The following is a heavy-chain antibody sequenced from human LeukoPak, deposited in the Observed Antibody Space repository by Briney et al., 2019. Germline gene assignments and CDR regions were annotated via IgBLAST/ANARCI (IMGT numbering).Heavy chain of an antibody. Sequence: SETLSLTCTVSGDSISSGVYYSGWIRQPPGKGLEWIGSFYYSGSLYYHPSLKSRVTISVDTSKNQFSLKLSSVSAADTAVYYCARRRDGYNLYYFDYWGQGILVTVSS. V-gene: IGHV4-39*01. J-gene: IGHJ4*02. CDR3: ARRRDGYNLYYFDY. D-gene: IGHD5-24*01. CDR2: FYYSGSL. CDR1: GDSISSGVYY.